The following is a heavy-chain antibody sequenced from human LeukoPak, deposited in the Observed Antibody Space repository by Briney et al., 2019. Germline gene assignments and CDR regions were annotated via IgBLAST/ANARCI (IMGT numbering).Heavy chain of an antibody. J-gene: IGHJ4*02. V-gene: IGHV4-39*07. CDR2: IYYSGST. D-gene: IGHD4-17*01. Sequence: SETLSLTCTVSGGSISSSSYYWGWIRQPPGKGLEWIGSIYYSGSTYYNPSLKSRVTISVDTSKNQFSLKLSSVTAADTAVYYCARGHYAQRDFDYWGQGTLVTVSS. CDR3: ARGHYAQRDFDY. CDR1: GGSISSSSYY.